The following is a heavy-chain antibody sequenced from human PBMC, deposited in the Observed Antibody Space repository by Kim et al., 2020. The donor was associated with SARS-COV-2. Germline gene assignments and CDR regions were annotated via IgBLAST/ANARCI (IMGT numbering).Heavy chain of an antibody. Sequence: GGSLRLSCAASGFTISSYAMHWVRQAPGKGLEWVAVISYDGSNKYYADSVKGRFTISRDNSKNTLYLQMNSLRAEDTAVYYCARDAYNWNDVSPYYFDYWGQGTLVTVSS. CDR3: ARDAYNWNDVSPYYFDY. V-gene: IGHV3-30*04. CDR2: ISYDGSNK. CDR1: GFTISSYA. J-gene: IGHJ4*02. D-gene: IGHD1-1*01.